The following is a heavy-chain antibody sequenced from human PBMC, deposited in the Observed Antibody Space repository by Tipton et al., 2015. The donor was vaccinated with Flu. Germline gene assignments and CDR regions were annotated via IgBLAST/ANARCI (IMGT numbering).Heavy chain of an antibody. CDR1: GFTFSDYA. CDR3: ARGMNAGLVDI. J-gene: IGHJ6*02. CDR2: ITSNGDDT. D-gene: IGHD2-2*01. V-gene: IGHV3-64*02. Sequence: SGFTFSDYAIHWVRQAPGKGLEYVSTITSNGDDTYYADSVKGRFTISRDNSKNTLYLQMGSLRADDMAVYYCARGMNAGLVDIWGQGTTVTVSS.